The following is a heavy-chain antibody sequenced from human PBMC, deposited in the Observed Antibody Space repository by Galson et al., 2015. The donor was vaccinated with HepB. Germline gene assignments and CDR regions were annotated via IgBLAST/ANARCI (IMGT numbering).Heavy chain of an antibody. CDR1: GYTFTSSA. Sequence: SVKVSCKASGYTFTSSAIHWVRQAPGQGLEWMGWINAVNGNTTYAQRFQGRVTITGDTSASIAYMELSSLRSEDTALYYCARQWGWFDPWGPGTLGTVSS. CDR3: ARQWGWFDP. V-gene: IGHV1-3*01. D-gene: IGHD2-8*01. J-gene: IGHJ5*02. CDR2: INAVNGNT.